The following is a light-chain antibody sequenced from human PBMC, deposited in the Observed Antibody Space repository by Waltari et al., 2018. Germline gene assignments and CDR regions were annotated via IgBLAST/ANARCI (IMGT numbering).Light chain of an antibody. J-gene: IGKJ2*03. CDR2: YAN. Sequence: QMSQSPPSLSASVRDRVTITCRASQGISSYLNWYQQKPGKAPKLLIYYANSLASGVPSRFSGSGSGTEFTLTISSLQPEDFATYDCQQGNSYPYSFGQGTKVEIK. CDR1: QGISSY. CDR3: QQGNSYPYS. V-gene: IGKV1-13*02.